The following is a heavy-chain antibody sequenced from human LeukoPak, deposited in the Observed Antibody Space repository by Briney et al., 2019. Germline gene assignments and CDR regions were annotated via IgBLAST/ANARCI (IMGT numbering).Heavy chain of an antibody. Sequence: GASVKVSCKASGYTFTSYGISWVRQAPGQGLEWMGWISAYNGNTNYAQKLQGRVTMTTDTSTSTAYMELRSLRSDDTAVYYCARGKGARYYYGSGSYYLLDYWGQGTLVTVSS. CDR1: GYTFTSYG. CDR3: ARGKGARYYYGSGSYYLLDY. CDR2: ISAYNGNT. D-gene: IGHD3-10*01. J-gene: IGHJ4*02. V-gene: IGHV1-18*01.